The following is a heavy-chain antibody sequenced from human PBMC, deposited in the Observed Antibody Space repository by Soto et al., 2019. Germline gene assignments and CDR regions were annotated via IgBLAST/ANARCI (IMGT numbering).Heavy chain of an antibody. CDR1: GFTFTSSA. CDR3: ARDLGGWPDY. J-gene: IGHJ4*02. V-gene: IGHV1-58*01. Sequence: SVKVSCKASGFTFTSSAVQWVRQARGQRLEWIGWIVVGSGNTNYAQKFQGRVTITRDTSASTAYMELSSLRSEDTAVYYCARDLGGWPDYWGQGTLVTVSS. D-gene: IGHD2-15*01. CDR2: IVVGSGNT.